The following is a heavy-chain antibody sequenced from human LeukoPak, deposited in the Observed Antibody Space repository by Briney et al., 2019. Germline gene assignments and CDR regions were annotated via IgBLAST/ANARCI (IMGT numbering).Heavy chain of an antibody. J-gene: IGHJ4*02. CDR2: IKPLGGDT. CDR3: ARGPNYSYGLLDY. V-gene: IGHV1-46*03. CDR1: GYTFTTYF. D-gene: IGHD5-18*01. Sequence: ASVKVSCXAFGYTFTTYFIHWVRQARGQGLEWMGMIKPLGGDTTYAQKFQGRVTMTRDTSTSTVHMELRSLISEDTAVYFCARGPNYSYGLLDYWGQGTQVTVTS.